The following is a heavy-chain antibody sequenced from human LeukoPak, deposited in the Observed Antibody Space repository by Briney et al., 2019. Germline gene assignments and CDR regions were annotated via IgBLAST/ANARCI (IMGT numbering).Heavy chain of an antibody. CDR1: GYTFTGYY. CDR2: INPNSGGT. Sequence: ASMKVSCKASGYTFTGYYMHWVRQAPGQGLEWMGWINPNSGGTNYAQKFQGRVTMTRDTSISTAYMELSRLRSDDTAVYYCARDSYYYDSSGYYYADNWFDPWGQGTLVTVSS. CDR3: ARDSYYYDSSGYYYADNWFDP. V-gene: IGHV1-2*02. J-gene: IGHJ5*02. D-gene: IGHD3-22*01.